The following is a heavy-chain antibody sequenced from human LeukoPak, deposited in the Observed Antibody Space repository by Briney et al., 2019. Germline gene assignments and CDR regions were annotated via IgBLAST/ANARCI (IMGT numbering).Heavy chain of an antibody. J-gene: IGHJ4*02. D-gene: IGHD4-17*01. CDR3: ARPKDSGDSVVAFDS. CDR1: GFTFSSYW. V-gene: IGHV3-74*01. CDR2: INKDGSST. Sequence: PGGSLRLSCAASGFTFSSYWMHWVCHAPGKELVWVSRINKDGSSTTYADSVKGRFTISRDNAENTLYLQLSSLRGEDTAVYYCARPKDSGDSVVAFDSWGQGTRVTVSS.